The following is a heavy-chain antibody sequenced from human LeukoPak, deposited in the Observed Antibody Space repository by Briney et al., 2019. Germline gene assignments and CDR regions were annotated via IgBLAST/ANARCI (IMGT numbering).Heavy chain of an antibody. J-gene: IGHJ4*02. CDR3: ARAGNTRFDY. CDR2: IRYDGSNK. D-gene: IGHD2/OR15-2a*01. CDR1: GFTFSSYG. V-gene: IGHV3-30*02. Sequence: GGSLRLSCAASGFTFSSYGMHWVRQAPGKGLEWVAFIRYDGSNKYYADSVKGRFTISRDNSKNTLYLQMNSLRAEDTAVYYCARAGNTRFDYWGQGTLVTVSS.